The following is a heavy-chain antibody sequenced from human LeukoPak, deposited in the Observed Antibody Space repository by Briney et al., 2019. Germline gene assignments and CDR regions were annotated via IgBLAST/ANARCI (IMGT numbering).Heavy chain of an antibody. CDR3: AKGGSNNWSFDN. Sequence: PGGSLRLSCAAAGLTFSNYGMHWVRQAPGKGLQWVAYIRYDGRNKYSADSVKGRFTIYRDNSKSTLYLQMNSLRPEDTAVCYCAKGGSNNWSFDNWGQGTLVTVSS. D-gene: IGHD1-1*01. V-gene: IGHV3-30*02. CDR2: IRYDGRNK. J-gene: IGHJ4*02. CDR1: GLTFSNYG.